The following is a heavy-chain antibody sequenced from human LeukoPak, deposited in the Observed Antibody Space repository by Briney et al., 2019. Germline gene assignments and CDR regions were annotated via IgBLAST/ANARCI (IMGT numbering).Heavy chain of an antibody. D-gene: IGHD7-27*01. Sequence: SETLSLTCTVSGGSISSSSYYWGWIRQPPGKGLEWIGSIYYSGSTYYNPSLKSRVTISVDTSKNQFSLKLSSVTAADTAVYYCARQGGTGEYDYWGQGTLVTVSS. V-gene: IGHV4-39*01. CDR3: ARQGGTGEYDY. CDR1: GGSISSSSYY. J-gene: IGHJ4*02. CDR2: IYYSGST.